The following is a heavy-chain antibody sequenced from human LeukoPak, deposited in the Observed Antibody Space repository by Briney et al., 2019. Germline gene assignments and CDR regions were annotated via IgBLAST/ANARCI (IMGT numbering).Heavy chain of an antibody. CDR2: INPDGNKK. J-gene: IGHJ4*02. D-gene: IGHD5-18*01. Sequence: GGSLRLSWAVSGLTFSSSWMDWVRQAPGKGLEWVASINPDGNKKYSADSVKGRFTISRDNAENSLYLQMNSLRVEDTAFYYCARDLAYSRLDYWGQGMLVTVSS. CDR1: GLTFSSSW. V-gene: IGHV3-7*01. CDR3: ARDLAYSRLDY.